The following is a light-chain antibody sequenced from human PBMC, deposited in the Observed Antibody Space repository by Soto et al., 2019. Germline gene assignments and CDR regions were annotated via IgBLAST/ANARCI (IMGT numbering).Light chain of an antibody. CDR3: CSYAVRSTPYA. V-gene: IGLV2-23*01. Sequence: QSVLTQPASVSGSPGQSITISCTGTSSDVGSYNLVSWYQQHPGKAPKLMIYEGSKRPSGVSNRFSGSKSGNTASLTISGLQVEAEVDFSCCSYAVRSTPYAFGLGPKSPVL. CDR1: SSDVGSYNL. J-gene: IGLJ1*01. CDR2: EGS.